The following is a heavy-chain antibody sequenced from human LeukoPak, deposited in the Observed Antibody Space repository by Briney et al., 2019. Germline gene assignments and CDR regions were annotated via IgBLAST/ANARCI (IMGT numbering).Heavy chain of an antibody. Sequence: PGRSLRLSCAASGFTFDHTAMHWVRQAPGKGLEWVSGISWNSGSIGYADSVKGRFTISRDNAKNSLYLLMNSLRAEDMALYYCAKGSYGDYRFYYMDVWGKGTTVIVSS. D-gene: IGHD4-17*01. V-gene: IGHV3-9*03. J-gene: IGHJ6*03. CDR3: AKGSYGDYRFYYMDV. CDR2: ISWNSGSI. CDR1: GFTFDHTA.